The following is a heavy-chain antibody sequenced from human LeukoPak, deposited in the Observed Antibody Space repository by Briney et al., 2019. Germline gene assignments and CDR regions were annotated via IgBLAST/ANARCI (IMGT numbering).Heavy chain of an antibody. CDR3: AGDSSGYYYAFDI. Sequence: GSLRLSCAASGFTFSDYYMSWIRQAPGKGLEWVSYISSSGSTIYYADSVKGRFTISRDNAKNSLYLQMNSLRAEDTAVYYCAGDSSGYYYAFDIWGQGTMVTVSS. CDR2: ISSSGSTI. V-gene: IGHV3-11*01. J-gene: IGHJ3*02. D-gene: IGHD3-22*01. CDR1: GFTFSDYY.